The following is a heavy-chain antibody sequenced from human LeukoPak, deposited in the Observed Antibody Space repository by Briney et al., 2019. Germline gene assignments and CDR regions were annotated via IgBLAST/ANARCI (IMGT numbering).Heavy chain of an antibody. V-gene: IGHV1-8*02. CDR3: ARGGLHCTGGSCYVPDY. CDR2: MNPNSGNT. J-gene: IGHJ4*02. Sequence: ASVKVSCKASGGTFSNYAISWVRQAPGQGLEWLGWMNPNSGNTGSAEKFQGRVTMTRNTSIRTAYMELSSLRSEDTAVYYCARGGLHCTGGSCYVPDYWGQGTLVTVSS. CDR1: GGTFSNYA. D-gene: IGHD2-15*01.